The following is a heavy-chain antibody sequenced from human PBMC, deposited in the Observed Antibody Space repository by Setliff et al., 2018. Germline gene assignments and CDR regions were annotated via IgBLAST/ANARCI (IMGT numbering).Heavy chain of an antibody. CDR1: GGTFSYYY. D-gene: IGHD1-1*01. V-gene: IGHV4-34*01. CDR2: INHSGST. Sequence: PSETLSLTCAASGGTFSYYYWTWIRQPPGKGLEWIGEINHSGSTSYNPSLESRVTISIDTSKNQFSLNLRYVTAADTGLYYCARGWNIKLRLLDSWGQGKLVTVSS. CDR3: ARGWNIKLRLLDS. J-gene: IGHJ4*02.